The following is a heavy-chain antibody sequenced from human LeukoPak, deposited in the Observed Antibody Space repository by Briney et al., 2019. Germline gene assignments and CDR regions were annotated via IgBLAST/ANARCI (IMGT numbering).Heavy chain of an antibody. Sequence: SQTLSLTCAISGDSVSSNSAAWNWIRQSPSRGLEWLGRTYYRSNWYNDYAVSVKSRITINPDTSKNQFSLQLTSVTPEDTAVYYCAREFEGYSSGPGVCDYWGQGTLVTVSS. D-gene: IGHD6-19*01. J-gene: IGHJ4*02. CDR2: TYYRSNWYN. V-gene: IGHV6-1*01. CDR1: GDSVSSNSAA. CDR3: AREFEGYSSGPGVCDY.